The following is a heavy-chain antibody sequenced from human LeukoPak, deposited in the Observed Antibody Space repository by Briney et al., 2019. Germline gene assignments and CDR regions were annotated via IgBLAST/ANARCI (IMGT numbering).Heavy chain of an antibody. D-gene: IGHD3-10*01. J-gene: IGHJ5*01. CDR3: AKDGRYYFGSGSYPFYS. CDR1: GFAFNKYW. CDR2: ISGSGDNT. V-gene: IGHV3-23*01. Sequence: PGGSLRLSCAVSGFAFNKYWMHWVRQAPGKGLEWVAAISGSGDNTYYADSVRGRFTISRDNSKDTLYLQMNNLRAGDTAMYYCAKDGRYYFGSGSYPFYSWGQGTLVTVSS.